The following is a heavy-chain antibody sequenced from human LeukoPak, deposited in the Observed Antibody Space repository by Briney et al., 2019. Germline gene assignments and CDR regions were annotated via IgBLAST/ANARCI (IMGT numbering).Heavy chain of an antibody. V-gene: IGHV3-23*01. CDR1: GFTFRSYF. CDR2: ISGNGGST. J-gene: IGHJ3*02. D-gene: IGHD3-3*01. CDR3: GKDRVYDFWSGYIPLDAFDI. Sequence: PGGSLRLSCAASGFTFRSYFMSWVRQAPGKGREGVSAISGNGGSTYYADSVKGGFTISRDNSKNTLYLQMNSLRAEDTAVNYCGKDRVYDFWSGYIPLDAFDIWGQGTMVTVSS.